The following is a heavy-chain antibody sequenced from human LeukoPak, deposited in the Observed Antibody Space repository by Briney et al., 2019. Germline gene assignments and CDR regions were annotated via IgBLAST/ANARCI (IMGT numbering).Heavy chain of an antibody. D-gene: IGHD4-23*01. Sequence: PGGSLRLSCAASGCTLSSYGMHWVRQAPGKGLEWVAVISYAGSNKYYVDSVKGRFTISRDNSKNTLYLQMNSLRAEDTAVYYCAKDSLRWSYFYYGMDVWGQGTTVTVSS. V-gene: IGHV3-30*18. J-gene: IGHJ6*02. CDR2: ISYAGSNK. CDR3: AKDSLRWSYFYYGMDV. CDR1: GCTLSSYG.